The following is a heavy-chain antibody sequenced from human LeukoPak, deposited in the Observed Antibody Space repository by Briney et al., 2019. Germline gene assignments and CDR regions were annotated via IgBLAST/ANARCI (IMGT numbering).Heavy chain of an antibody. CDR1: GFTLSSYW. CDR3: ARAVGYSYGRFEY. CDR2: INTDGSTT. D-gene: IGHD5-18*01. J-gene: IGHJ4*02. V-gene: IGHV3-74*01. Sequence: PGGSLRLSCAASGFTLSSYWMHWVRQAPATGLVWVSRINTDGSTTNYADSVKGRFTISRDNAKNTLYLQMNSLRAEDTAVYYCARAVGYSYGRFEYWGQGTLVTVSS.